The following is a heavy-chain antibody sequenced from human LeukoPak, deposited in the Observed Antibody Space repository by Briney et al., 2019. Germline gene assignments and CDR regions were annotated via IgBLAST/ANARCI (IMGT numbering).Heavy chain of an antibody. CDR1: GGSFSGYY. CDR3: ARGQGTVTTH. Sequence: SETLSLTCAVYGGSFSGYYWSWIRQPPGKGLEWIGEINHSGSANYNPSPKSRVTISLDTSKNQFSLKLSSVTAADTAVYYCARGQGTVTTHWGQGTLVTVSS. J-gene: IGHJ4*02. V-gene: IGHV4-34*01. D-gene: IGHD4-17*01. CDR2: INHSGSA.